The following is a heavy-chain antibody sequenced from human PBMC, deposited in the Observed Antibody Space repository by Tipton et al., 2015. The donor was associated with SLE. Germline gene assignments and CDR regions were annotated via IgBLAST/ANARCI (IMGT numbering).Heavy chain of an antibody. CDR1: GFTFDDYA. CDR3: AKDLGSGSYYTPESYFDY. CDR2: ISWNSGSI. J-gene: IGHJ4*02. Sequence: SLRLSCAASGFTFDDYAMHWVRQAPGKGLEWVSGISWNSGSIGYADSVKGRFTISRDNSKNTLYLQMNSLRAEDTAVYYCAKDLGSGSYYTPESYFDYWGQGTLVTVSS. D-gene: IGHD1-26*01. V-gene: IGHV3-9*01.